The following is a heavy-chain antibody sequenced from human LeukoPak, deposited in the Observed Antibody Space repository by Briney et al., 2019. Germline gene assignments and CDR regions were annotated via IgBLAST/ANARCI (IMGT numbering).Heavy chain of an antibody. D-gene: IGHD6-19*01. V-gene: IGHV1-18*01. Sequence: GASAKVSCKASGYTFNRYGLSWVRQAPGQGLEWMGWISTYNGNAHYAQKLQGRATMTIDTSTSTAYMELRSLRPDDTAVYYCARARDTSGWYLDAFGVWGQGTLVSVSS. J-gene: IGHJ3*01. CDR2: ISTYNGNA. CDR3: ARARDTSGWYLDAFGV. CDR1: GYTFNRYG.